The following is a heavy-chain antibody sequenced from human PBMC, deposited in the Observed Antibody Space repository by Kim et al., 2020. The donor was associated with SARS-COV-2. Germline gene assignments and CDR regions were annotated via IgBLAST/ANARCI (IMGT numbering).Heavy chain of an antibody. CDR2: GGST. Sequence: GGSTDYADSVKGRFTISRDNSKNTLYLQMNSLRAEDTAVYYCARELAFDYWGQGTLVTVSS. CDR3: ARELAFDY. V-gene: IGHV3-53*01. J-gene: IGHJ4*02.